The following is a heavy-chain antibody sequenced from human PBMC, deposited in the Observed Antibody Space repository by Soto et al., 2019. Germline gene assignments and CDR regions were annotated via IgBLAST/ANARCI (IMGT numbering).Heavy chain of an antibody. D-gene: IGHD6-19*01. CDR3: AHTPGIAVAGTVNWFDP. CDR1: GFSLSTSGVG. Sequence: SGPTLVKPTQTLTLTCTFSGFSLSTSGVGVGWIRQPPGKALEWLALIYWNDDKRYSPSLKSRLTITKDTSKNQVVLTMTNMDPVDTATYYCAHTPGIAVAGTVNWFDPWGQGTLVTVSS. V-gene: IGHV2-5*01. J-gene: IGHJ5*02. CDR2: IYWNDDK.